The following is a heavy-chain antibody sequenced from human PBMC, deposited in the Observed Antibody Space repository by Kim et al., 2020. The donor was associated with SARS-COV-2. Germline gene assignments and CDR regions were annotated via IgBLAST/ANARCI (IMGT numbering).Heavy chain of an antibody. Sequence: GGSLRLSCAASGFTFSSYAMHWVRQAPGKGLEWVAVISYDGSNKYYADSVKGRFTISRDNSKNTLYLQMNSLRAEDTAVYYCARPASGSYVDWFDPWGQGTLVTVSS. J-gene: IGHJ5*02. V-gene: IGHV3-30*04. CDR3: ARPASGSYVDWFDP. CDR2: ISYDGSNK. D-gene: IGHD1-26*01. CDR1: GFTFSSYA.